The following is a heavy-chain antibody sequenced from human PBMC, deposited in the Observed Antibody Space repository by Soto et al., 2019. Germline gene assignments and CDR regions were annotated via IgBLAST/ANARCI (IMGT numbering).Heavy chain of an antibody. D-gene: IGHD3-10*01. Sequence: EVQLVESGGGLVKPGGSLRLSCAASGFTFSSYSMNWVRQAPGKGLEWVSSISSSSSYIYYAHSVKGRFTISRDNAKNSLYLQMNSLRAEDTAVYYCARDTYYYGSGSYSPWGQGTLVTVSS. CDR1: GFTFSSYS. V-gene: IGHV3-21*01. J-gene: IGHJ5*02. CDR2: ISSSSSYI. CDR3: ARDTYYYGSGSYSP.